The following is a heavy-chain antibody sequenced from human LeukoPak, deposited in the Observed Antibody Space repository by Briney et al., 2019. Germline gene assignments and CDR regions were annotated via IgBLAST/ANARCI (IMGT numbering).Heavy chain of an antibody. CDR2: ISIGGSSK. CDR3: VKDQEYSYDY. Sequence: GGSLRLSCSASGFTFSDYAMHWVRQAPGKGLEYVSTISIGGSSKYYADSVKGRFTISRDNSKNTLSLQMSSLRVEDTAIYYCVKDQEYSYDYWGQGTLVTVSS. CDR1: GFTFSDYA. J-gene: IGHJ4*02. D-gene: IGHD5-18*01. V-gene: IGHV3-64D*08.